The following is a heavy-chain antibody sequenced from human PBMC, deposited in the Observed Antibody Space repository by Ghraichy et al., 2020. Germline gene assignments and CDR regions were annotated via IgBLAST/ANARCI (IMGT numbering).Heavy chain of an antibody. CDR2: IYYSGST. J-gene: IGHJ4*02. CDR3: AREKTYGPYDY. D-gene: IGHD3-10*01. Sequence: SETLSLTCTVSGGSISSYYWSWIRQPPGKGLEWIGYIYYSGSTNYNPSLKSRVTISVDTSKNQFSLKLSSVTAADTAVYYCAREKTYGPYDYWGQGTLVTVSS. CDR1: GGSISSYY. V-gene: IGHV4-59*01.